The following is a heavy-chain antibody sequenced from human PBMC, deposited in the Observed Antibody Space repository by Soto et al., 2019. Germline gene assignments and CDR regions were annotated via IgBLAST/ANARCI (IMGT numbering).Heavy chain of an antibody. CDR2: INHSGST. V-gene: IGHV4-34*01. Sequence: PSETLSLTCAVYGGSFSGYCWGWIRQPPGKGLEWIGEINHSGSTNYNPSLNSRVTISVDTSKNQFSLKLSSVTAADTAVYYCARGPKPAASYYFDYWGQGTLVTVSS. D-gene: IGHD2-2*01. J-gene: IGHJ4*02. CDR3: ARGPKPAASYYFDY. CDR1: GGSFSGYC.